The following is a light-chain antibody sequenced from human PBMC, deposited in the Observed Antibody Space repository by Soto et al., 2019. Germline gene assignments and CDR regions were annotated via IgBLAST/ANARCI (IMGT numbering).Light chain of an antibody. J-gene: IGKJ2*01. V-gene: IGKV1-39*01. CDR3: QQTFTSPPT. CDR2: AAS. Sequence: DIHMTQSPSSLSASVGDRVTITCRASRSIGTLLHWYQHKPGKAPNLLISAASNLQSGVPSRFTGSGSGTDFTLTISSLQPGDFATYFCQQTFTSPPTFGRGNQVEIK. CDR1: RSIGTL.